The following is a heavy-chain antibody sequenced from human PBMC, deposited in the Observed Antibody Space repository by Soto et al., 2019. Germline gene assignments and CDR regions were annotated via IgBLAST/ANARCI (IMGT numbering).Heavy chain of an antibody. V-gene: IGHV1-2*02. Sequence: QVQLVQSGAEVKKPGASVEVSCKACGYTFTGYYMHWVRQAPGQGLEWMGWINPNSGGPNYAQKFQGRVTLTRDTSISTAYMEQSRVGSDDTAVYYWARDQIVLGFGDDYGMDVWGQGPTVTVSS. CDR2: INPNSGGP. J-gene: IGHJ6*02. D-gene: IGHD3-10*01. CDR3: ARDQIVLGFGDDYGMDV. CDR1: GYTFTGYY.